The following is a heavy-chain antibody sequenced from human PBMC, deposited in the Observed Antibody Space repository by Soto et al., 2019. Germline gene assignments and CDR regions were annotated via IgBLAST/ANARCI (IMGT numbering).Heavy chain of an antibody. CDR1: GYTFTSYG. V-gene: IGHV1-18*01. CDR3: ARGIPYSGSYGGGFDY. CDR2: ISAYNGNT. D-gene: IGHD1-26*01. Sequence: ASVKVSCKASGYTFTSYGISWVRQAPGQGLEWMGWISAYNGNTNYAQKLQGRVTMTTDTSTSTAYMELRSLRSDDTAVYYCARGIPYSGSYGGGFDYWGQGTLVTVSS. J-gene: IGHJ4*02.